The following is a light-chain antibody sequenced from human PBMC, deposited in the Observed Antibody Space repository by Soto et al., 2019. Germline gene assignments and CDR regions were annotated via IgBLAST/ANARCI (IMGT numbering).Light chain of an antibody. CDR2: AAS. Sequence: DIQMTQSPSSLSASVGDTVTITCRASQGISNYLAWYQQKPGQVPNLLIYAASTLQSGVPSRFSGSGSGTAFTLTISSLRPEDVATYYCQKYNNPPRTFGQGTKVEI. V-gene: IGKV1-27*01. CDR3: QKYNNPPRT. CDR1: QGISNY. J-gene: IGKJ1*01.